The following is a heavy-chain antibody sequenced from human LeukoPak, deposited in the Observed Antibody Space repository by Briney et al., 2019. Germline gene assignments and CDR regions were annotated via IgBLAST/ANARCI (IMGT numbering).Heavy chain of an antibody. J-gene: IGHJ5*02. CDR3: ARDGGTRLGFDP. D-gene: IGHD3-16*01. CDR1: GFSLCYSW. V-gene: IGHV4-34*01. Sequence: PGGSLRLSCAASGFSLCYSWMIRVRQPPGKGLEWIGEVSPGGSTRYNPSLRSRVTISLDTSRSRFSLRLSSVTAADTGVYYCARDGGTRLGFDPWGQGTLVTVSS. CDR2: VSPGGST.